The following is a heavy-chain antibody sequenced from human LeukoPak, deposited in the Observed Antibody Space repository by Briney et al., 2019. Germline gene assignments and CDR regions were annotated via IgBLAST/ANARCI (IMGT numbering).Heavy chain of an antibody. CDR3: ARSYSYYYYYYGMDV. Sequence: SETLSLTCTVSGGSISSYYWSWIRLPPGKGLEWIGYIYYSGSTNYNPSLKSRVTISVDTSKNQFSLNLSSVTATDTAVYYCARSYSYYYYYYGMDVWGQGTTVTVSS. V-gene: IGHV4-59*08. CDR1: GGSISSYY. J-gene: IGHJ6*02. CDR2: IYYSGST. D-gene: IGHD4-11*01.